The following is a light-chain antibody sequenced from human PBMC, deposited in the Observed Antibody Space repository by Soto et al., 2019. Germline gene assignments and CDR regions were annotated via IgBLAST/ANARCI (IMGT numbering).Light chain of an antibody. V-gene: IGKV3-20*01. Sequence: EIVLTQSPGTLSLSPGESATLSCRASESLSSNYLAWHQQKPGQAPRLLIYGASSRATGIPDRFSASGSGTDFTLTISRLEPEDFAVYYCQQYGRSPFTFGPGTKVDIK. CDR2: GAS. CDR3: QQYGRSPFT. J-gene: IGKJ3*01. CDR1: ESLSSNY.